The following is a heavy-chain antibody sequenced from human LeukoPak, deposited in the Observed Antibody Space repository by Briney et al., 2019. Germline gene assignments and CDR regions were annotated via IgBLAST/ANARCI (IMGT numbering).Heavy chain of an antibody. CDR1: GFTFSDYG. CDR3: ANRGTTDYYQGDFDF. D-gene: IGHD3-9*01. Sequence: GRSLRLSCAASGFTFSDYGIHWVRQAPGKGLEWVAAISYDGYNDYYADSVKGRFTISRDNSKNTVYLQTNSLGTEDTAVYYCANRGTTDYYQGDFDFWGQGALVTVSS. CDR2: ISYDGYND. J-gene: IGHJ4*02. V-gene: IGHV3-30*18.